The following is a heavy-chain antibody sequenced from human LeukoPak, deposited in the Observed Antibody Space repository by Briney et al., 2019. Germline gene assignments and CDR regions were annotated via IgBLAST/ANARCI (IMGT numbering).Heavy chain of an antibody. CDR2: MKQDGSDK. CDR3: ARSSDYDFWSGYYNDY. CDR1: GFTFSTHW. Sequence: GGSLRLSCAASGFTFSTHWMSWVRQAPGKGLEWVANMKQDGSDKYYVDSVKGRFTISRDNAKNSLYLQMNSLRAEDTAVYYCARSSDYDFWSGYYNDYWGQGTLVTVSS. D-gene: IGHD3-3*01. J-gene: IGHJ4*02. V-gene: IGHV3-7*01.